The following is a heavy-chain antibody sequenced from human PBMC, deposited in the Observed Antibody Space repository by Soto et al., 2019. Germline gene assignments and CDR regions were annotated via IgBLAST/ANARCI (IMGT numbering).Heavy chain of an antibody. D-gene: IGHD5-12*01. CDR3: AQGGAIVATIPYYGMDV. J-gene: IGHJ6*02. CDR1: GGTFSSYA. Sequence: SVKVSCKASGGTFSSYAISWVRQAPGQGLEWMGGIIPIFGTANYAQKFQGRVTITADESTSTAYMELGSLRSEDTAVYYCAQGGAIVATIPYYGMDVWGQGTTVTVSS. CDR2: IIPIFGTA. V-gene: IGHV1-69*13.